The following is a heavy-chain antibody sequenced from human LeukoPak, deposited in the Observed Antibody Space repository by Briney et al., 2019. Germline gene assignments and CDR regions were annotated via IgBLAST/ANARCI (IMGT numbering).Heavy chain of an antibody. CDR3: ARYSQGGWISDGGLFDY. Sequence: PSETLSLTCTVSGGSISSYYWSWIRQPPGKGLEWIGYIYYSGSTNYNPSLKSRVTISVDTSKNQFSLKLSSVTAADTAVYCGARYSQGGWISDGGLFDYWGQGALVTVSS. V-gene: IGHV4-59*08. CDR2: IYYSGST. D-gene: IGHD1-26*01. CDR1: GGSISSYY. J-gene: IGHJ4*02.